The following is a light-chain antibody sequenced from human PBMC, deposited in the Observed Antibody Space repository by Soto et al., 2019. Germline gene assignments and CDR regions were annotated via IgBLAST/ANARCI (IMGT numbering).Light chain of an antibody. CDR1: QGISSA. CDR2: DAS. V-gene: IGKV1-13*02. Sequence: AIQLTQSPSSLSASVGDRVIITCRASQGISSALVWYQQRPGKAPKLLIYDASSLESGVPSRFSGSGSGTDFILTIGSLQPEDFATYYCQQFNSYPIFTFGPGTKVDIK. J-gene: IGKJ3*01. CDR3: QQFNSYPIFT.